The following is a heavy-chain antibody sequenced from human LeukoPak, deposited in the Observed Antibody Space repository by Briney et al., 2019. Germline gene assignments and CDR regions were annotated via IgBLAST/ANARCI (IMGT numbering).Heavy chain of an antibody. CDR1: GGSISSYY. CDR2: IYYSGST. V-gene: IGHV4-59*01. Sequence: SETLSLTCTVSGGSISSYYWSWIRQPPGKGLEWIGYIYYSGSTNYNPSLKSRVTISVDTSKNQFSLKLSSVTAADTAVYYCAGDSGYDSGAFDIWGQGTMVTVSS. D-gene: IGHD5-12*01. CDR3: AGDSGYDSGAFDI. J-gene: IGHJ3*02.